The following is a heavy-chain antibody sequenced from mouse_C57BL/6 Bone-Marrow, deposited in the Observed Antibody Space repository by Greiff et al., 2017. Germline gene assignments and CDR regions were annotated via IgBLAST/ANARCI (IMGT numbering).Heavy chain of an antibody. CDR2: INPYNGGT. CDR3: ARPGPGDD. CDR1: GYTFTDYY. D-gene: IGHD3-3*01. Sequence: VQLQQSGPVLVKPGASVKMSCKASGYTFTDYYMNWVKQSHGKSLEWIGVINPYNGGTSYNQKFKGKATLTVDKSSSTAYMELNSLTSEDSAVXYCARPGPGDDWGQGTTLTVSS. J-gene: IGHJ2*01. V-gene: IGHV1-19*01.